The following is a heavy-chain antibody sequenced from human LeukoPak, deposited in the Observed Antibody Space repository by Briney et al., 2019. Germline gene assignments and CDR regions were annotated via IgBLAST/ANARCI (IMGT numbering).Heavy chain of an antibody. CDR2: IYSGGNT. V-gene: IGHV3-53*01. J-gene: IGHJ4*02. CDR3: ARQKYSSGPDY. Sequence: GGSLRLSWAASGLTVSNNDMSSGRHAPGKGLEWVPVIYSGGNTYYPDSVKGRFTISRDNSKNTLYLQMNSLRAEDTAVYYCARQKYSSGPDYWGQGTLVSVSS. CDR1: GLTVSNND. D-gene: IGHD6-19*01.